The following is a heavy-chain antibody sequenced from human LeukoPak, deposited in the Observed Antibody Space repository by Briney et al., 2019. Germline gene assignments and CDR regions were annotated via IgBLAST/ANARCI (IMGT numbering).Heavy chain of an antibody. D-gene: IGHD2-8*02. CDR2: ISSSSSTI. V-gene: IGHV3-48*01. CDR3: ARDTSVAYLPHIFDY. Sequence: GGSLRLFCAASGFTFSSYSMNWVRQAPGKGLEWVSYISSSSSTIYYADSVKGRFTISRDNAKNSLYLQMNSLRAEDTAVYYCARDTSVAYLPHIFDYWGQGTLVTVSS. J-gene: IGHJ4*02. CDR1: GFTFSSYS.